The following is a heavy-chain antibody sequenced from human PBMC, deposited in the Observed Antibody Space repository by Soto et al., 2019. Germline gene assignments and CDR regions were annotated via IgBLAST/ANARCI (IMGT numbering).Heavy chain of an antibody. D-gene: IGHD4-4*01. CDR3: TRGLSNPGWFDP. J-gene: IGHJ5*02. CDR1: GGSISSGGYY. Sequence: QVQLQESGPGLVKPSQTLSLTCTISGGSISSGGYYWSWIRQHPGKGLEWIGYIYYSGSTYYNPSLKSRVTISVDTSKNQFSLKLSSVTAADTAVYYCTRGLSNPGWFDPWGQATLVTVSS. V-gene: IGHV4-31*03. CDR2: IYYSGST.